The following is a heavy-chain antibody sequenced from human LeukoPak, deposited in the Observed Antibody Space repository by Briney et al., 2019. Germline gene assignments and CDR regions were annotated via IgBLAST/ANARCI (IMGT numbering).Heavy chain of an antibody. CDR1: GYSFSGFY. CDR2: IIPNTGGT. CDR3: AREWLIVVTGTGHLDY. D-gene: IGHD6-19*01. V-gene: IGHV1-2*02. J-gene: IGHJ4*02. Sequence: ASVKVSCKASGYSFSGFYMHWVRQAPGQGLEWMGWIIPNTGGTNCAQKFQGRVTVTRDTTISTAYMELSSLRSDDTAVYYCAREWLIVVTGTGHLDYWGQGTLVTVSS.